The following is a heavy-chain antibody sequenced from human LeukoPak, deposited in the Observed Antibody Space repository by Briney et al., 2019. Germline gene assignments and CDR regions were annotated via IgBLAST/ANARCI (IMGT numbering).Heavy chain of an antibody. CDR3: ARGPLGSSWYWAGNYYYYYMDV. V-gene: IGHV1-2*02. D-gene: IGHD6-13*01. J-gene: IGHJ6*03. CDR1: GYTFTGYY. CDR2: INPNSGGT. Sequence: ASVKVSCKASGYTFTGYYMHWVRQAPGQGLEWMGWINPNSGGTNYAQKFQGRVTLTRDTSISTAYMELSRLRSDDTAVYYCARGPLGSSWYWAGNYYYYYMDVWGKGTTVTISS.